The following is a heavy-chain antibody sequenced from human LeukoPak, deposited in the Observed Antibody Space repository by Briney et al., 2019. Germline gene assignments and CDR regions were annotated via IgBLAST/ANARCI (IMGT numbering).Heavy chain of an antibody. Sequence: GGSLRLSCAASGFTLSSYSMNWVRQAPGKGLEWVSSISSSSSYIYYADSVKGRFTISRDNSKNTVYLQMSGLRAEDTALYYCAKAHCSPTSCSRIDYWGQGTLVTVSS. CDR1: GFTLSSYS. J-gene: IGHJ4*02. V-gene: IGHV3-21*04. CDR3: AKAHCSPTSCSRIDY. D-gene: IGHD2-2*01. CDR2: ISSSSSYI.